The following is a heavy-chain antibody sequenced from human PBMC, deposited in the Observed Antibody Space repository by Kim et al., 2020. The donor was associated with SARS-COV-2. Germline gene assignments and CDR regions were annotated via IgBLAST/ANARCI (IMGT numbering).Heavy chain of an antibody. CDR3: AREWVRIAATKDYYGMDV. D-gene: IGHD6-25*01. J-gene: IGHJ6*02. Sequence: GGSLRLSCAASGFTFSSYGMHWVRQAPGKGLEWVAVIWYDGSNKYYADSVKGRFTISRDNSKNMLYLQMNSLRAEDTAVYYCAREWVRIAATKDYYGMDVWGQGTTVTVSS. CDR1: GFTFSSYG. V-gene: IGHV3-33*01. CDR2: IWYDGSNK.